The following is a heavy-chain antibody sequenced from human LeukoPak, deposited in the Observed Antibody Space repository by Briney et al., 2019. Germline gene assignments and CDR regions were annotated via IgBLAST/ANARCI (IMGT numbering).Heavy chain of an antibody. D-gene: IGHD5-18*01. Sequence: ASVKVSCKASGYTFTSYAMHWVRQAPGQRLEWMGWINAGNGNTKYSQKFQGRVTITRDTSASTAYMELSSMRSEDTAVYYCARDRIQLPFDYWGQGTLVTVSS. CDR2: INAGNGNT. CDR3: ARDRIQLPFDY. CDR1: GYTFTSYA. V-gene: IGHV1-3*01. J-gene: IGHJ4*02.